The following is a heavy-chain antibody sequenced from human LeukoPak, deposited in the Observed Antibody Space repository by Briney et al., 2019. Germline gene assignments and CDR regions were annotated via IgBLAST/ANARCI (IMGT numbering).Heavy chain of an antibody. CDR2: ISYDGSNK. J-gene: IGHJ4*02. Sequence: PGGSLRLSCAASGFTFSSYGMHWVRQAPGKGLEWVAVISYDGSNKYYADSVKGRFTISRDNSKSTLYLQMNSLRAEDTAVYYCAKGGSSWVFDYWGQGTLVTVSS. D-gene: IGHD6-13*01. V-gene: IGHV3-30*18. CDR1: GFTFSSYG. CDR3: AKGGSSWVFDY.